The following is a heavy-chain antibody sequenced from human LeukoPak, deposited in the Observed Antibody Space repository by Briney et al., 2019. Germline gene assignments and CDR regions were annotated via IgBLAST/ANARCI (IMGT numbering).Heavy chain of an antibody. Sequence: GGSLRLSCAASGITLSNYAMSWVRQAPGKGLEWVSVIYSGGSTYSADSVKGRFTISRDNSKNTVYLQMNSLRAEDTAVYYCARGVGLGVRGDTDYWGQGTLVTVSS. D-gene: IGHD3-10*01. V-gene: IGHV3-66*01. J-gene: IGHJ4*02. CDR3: ARGVGLGVRGDTDY. CDR2: IYSGGST. CDR1: GITLSNYA.